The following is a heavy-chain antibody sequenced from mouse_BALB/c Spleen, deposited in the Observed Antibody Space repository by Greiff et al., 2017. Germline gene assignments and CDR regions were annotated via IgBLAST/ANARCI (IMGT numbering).Heavy chain of an antibody. CDR3: ARAPLPYFDV. CDR1: GFTFSSYA. D-gene: IGHD1-2*01. Sequence: EVKVEESGGGLVKPGGSLKLSCAASGFTFSSYAMSWVRQTPEKRLEWVASISSGGSTYYPDSVKGRFTISRDNARNILYLQMSSLRSEDTAMYYCARAPLPYFDVWGAGTTVTVSS. V-gene: IGHV5-6-5*01. J-gene: IGHJ1*01. CDR2: ISSGGST.